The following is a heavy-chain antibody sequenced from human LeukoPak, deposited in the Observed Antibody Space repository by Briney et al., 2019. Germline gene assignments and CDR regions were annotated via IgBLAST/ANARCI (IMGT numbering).Heavy chain of an antibody. V-gene: IGHV2-70*04. D-gene: IGHD2-15*01. Sequence: SGPTLVNPTQTLTLTCTFSGFSLSTSGMRVSWIRQPPGKALEWLALIDWDDDKFYSTSLKTRLTISKDTSKNQVVLTMTNMDPVDTATYYCARSTYCSGGSCYNGDWFDPWGQGTLVAVSS. J-gene: IGHJ5*02. CDR1: GFSLSTSGMR. CDR2: IDWDDDK. CDR3: ARSTYCSGGSCYNGDWFDP.